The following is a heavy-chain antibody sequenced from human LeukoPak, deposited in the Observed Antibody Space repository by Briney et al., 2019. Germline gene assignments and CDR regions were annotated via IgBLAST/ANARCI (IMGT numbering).Heavy chain of an antibody. Sequence: PGGSLRLSCAASGFTFSDYGMTWVRQAPGKGLEWVSAINNNAVRTYYADAVKGRFTISRDNSKNTLYLQMNSLRAEDTAVYYCAKGPKRYNILTGYFVIETAFDIWGQGTMVTVSS. CDR3: AKGPKRYNILTGYFVIETAFDI. CDR2: INNNAVRT. J-gene: IGHJ3*02. CDR1: GFTFSDYG. V-gene: IGHV3-23*01. D-gene: IGHD3-9*01.